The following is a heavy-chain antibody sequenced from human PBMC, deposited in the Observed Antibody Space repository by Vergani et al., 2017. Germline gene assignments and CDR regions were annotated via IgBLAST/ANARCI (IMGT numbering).Heavy chain of an antibody. CDR2: IGKDVINT. Sequence: QVQLVDSAGGVVQPGGSLRLSCAASGFTFSNFGMHWIRQAPGKGLEWLAYIGKDVINTRYRDAVKGRFTVSRDNSKDILYLQMDSLRSEDTALYYCAKYLRDSTDGLPDSWGPGTLVIVSS. CDR1: GFTFSNFG. CDR3: AKYLRDSTDGLPDS. J-gene: IGHJ4*02. V-gene: IGHV3-30*02. D-gene: IGHD2-21*02.